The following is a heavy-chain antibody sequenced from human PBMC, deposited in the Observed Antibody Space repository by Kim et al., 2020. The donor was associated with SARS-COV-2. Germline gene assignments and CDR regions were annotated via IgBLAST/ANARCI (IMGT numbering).Heavy chain of an antibody. V-gene: IGHV1-46*01. J-gene: IGHJ6*02. CDR1: GYTFTSYY. CDR3: ARDRITILGRGAYYYYGMDV. CDR2: INPSGGST. Sequence: ASVKVSCKASGYTFTSYYMHWVRQAPGQGLEWMGIINPSGGSTSYAQKFQGRVTMTRDTSTSTVYMELSSLRSEDTAVYYCARDRITILGRGAYYYYGMDVWGQGTTVTVSS. D-gene: IGHD3-9*01.